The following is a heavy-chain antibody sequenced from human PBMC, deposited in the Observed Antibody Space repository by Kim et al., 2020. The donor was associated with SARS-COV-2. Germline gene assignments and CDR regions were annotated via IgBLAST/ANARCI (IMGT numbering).Heavy chain of an antibody. J-gene: IGHJ4*02. CDR3: TADNPYFWSAYYKGY. Sequence: AQPVKGRVTISRHASTNPLYLQMNSLQPEDTAVYYCTADNPYFWSAYYKGYWGQGTLVTVSS. D-gene: IGHD3-3*01. V-gene: IGHV3-15*01.